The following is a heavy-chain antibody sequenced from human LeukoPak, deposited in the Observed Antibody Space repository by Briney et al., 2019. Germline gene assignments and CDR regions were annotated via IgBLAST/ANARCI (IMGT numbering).Heavy chain of an antibody. D-gene: IGHD3-10*01. V-gene: IGHV3-33*01. CDR2: IWSDASNK. CDR1: GFSFSGYG. Sequence: GGSLRLSCEASGFSFSGYGMHWVRQAPGKGLEWVAIIWSDASNKYYADSVKGRFSISRDNSKNTLYLQMNSLRAEDTAVYYCARRGSGTYDFDFWGQGALVTVSS. CDR3: ARRGSGTYDFDF. J-gene: IGHJ4*02.